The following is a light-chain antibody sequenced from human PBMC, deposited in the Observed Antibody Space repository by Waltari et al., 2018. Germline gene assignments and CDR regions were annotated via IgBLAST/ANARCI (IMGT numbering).Light chain of an antibody. CDR3: CSYAGSRDVV. CDR2: EGS. Sequence: QSALTQPASVSGSPGQSIPISCTGTSSDVGSYNLVSWYQQHPGKAPKLMIYEGSKRPSGVSNRFSGSKSGNTASLTISGLQAEDEADYYCCSYAGSRDVVFGGGTKLTVL. V-gene: IGLV2-23*01. J-gene: IGLJ2*01. CDR1: SSDVGSYNL.